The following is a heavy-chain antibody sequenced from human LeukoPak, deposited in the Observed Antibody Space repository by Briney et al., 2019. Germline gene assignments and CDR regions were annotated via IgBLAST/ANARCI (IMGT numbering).Heavy chain of an antibody. CDR3: AKDYGSGSYYNPSPFDY. J-gene: IGHJ4*02. Sequence: GGSLRLSCAASGFTFTNAWMSWVRQAPGKGLEWVSLIYSGGSTHYADSLKGRFTISIDNSKNTLYLKMNRLRAEDTAVYYCAKDYGSGSYYNPSPFDYWGQGTLVTVSS. V-gene: IGHV3-53*01. CDR2: IYSGGST. CDR1: GFTFTNAW. D-gene: IGHD3-10*01.